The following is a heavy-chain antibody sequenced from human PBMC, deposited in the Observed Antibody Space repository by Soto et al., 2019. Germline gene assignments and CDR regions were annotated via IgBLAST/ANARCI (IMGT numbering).Heavy chain of an antibody. D-gene: IGHD3-22*01. V-gene: IGHV3-23*01. CDR1: GFTFSSYA. CDR3: AKEMTSGYYLFDY. CDR2: ISGTGDST. J-gene: IGHJ4*02. Sequence: EVQLLQSGGGLVQPGGSLRLSCAASGFTFSSYAMSWVRQAPGKGLEWVSTISGTGDSTYYPGAVKGRFTISRDNSKNSVYQQMNSLRAEDAAVYYCAKEMTSGYYLFDYWGQGTQVTVSS.